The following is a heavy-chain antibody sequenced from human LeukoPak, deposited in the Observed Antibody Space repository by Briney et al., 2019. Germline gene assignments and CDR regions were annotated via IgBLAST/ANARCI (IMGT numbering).Heavy chain of an antibody. Sequence: AGGSLRLSCAASGFTFSSYSMNWVRQAPGKGLEWVAFIRYDGSNKYYADSVKGRFTISRDNSKNTLYLQMNSLRAEDTAVYYCARDFYSGSVPSFDYWGQGTLVIVSS. D-gene: IGHD1-26*01. V-gene: IGHV3-30*02. CDR3: ARDFYSGSVPSFDY. CDR1: GFTFSSYS. CDR2: IRYDGSNK. J-gene: IGHJ4*02.